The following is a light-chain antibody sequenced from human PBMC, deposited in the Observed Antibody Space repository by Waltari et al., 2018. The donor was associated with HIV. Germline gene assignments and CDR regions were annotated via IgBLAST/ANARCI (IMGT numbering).Light chain of an antibody. Sequence: QSALTQPASVSGSTGHSITISCTGPSSDLGYFNYFSWYQQHPGRAPKLMIYEVGNRPSGVSNRFSGSKSDNTASLTVSGLQPEDEADYYCSSYTSSGTLVFGGGTRLTVL. CDR3: SSYTSSGTLV. J-gene: IGLJ2*01. V-gene: IGLV2-14*01. CDR1: SSDLGYFNY. CDR2: EVG.